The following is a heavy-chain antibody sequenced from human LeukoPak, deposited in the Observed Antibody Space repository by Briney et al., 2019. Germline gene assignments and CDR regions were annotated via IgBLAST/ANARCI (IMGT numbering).Heavy chain of an antibody. CDR1: GYTFTSYY. Sequence: ASVKVSCKASGYTFTSYYMHWVRQAPGRGLEWMGIINPSGGSTSYAQKFQGRVTMTRDTSTSTVYMELSSLRSEDTAVYYCARDASFIAAASYGMDVWGQGTTVTVSS. V-gene: IGHV1-46*01. CDR2: INPSGGST. D-gene: IGHD6-13*01. CDR3: ARDASFIAAASYGMDV. J-gene: IGHJ6*02.